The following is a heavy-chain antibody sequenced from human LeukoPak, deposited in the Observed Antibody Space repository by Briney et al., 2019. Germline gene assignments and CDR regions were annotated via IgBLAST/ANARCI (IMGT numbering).Heavy chain of an antibody. CDR3: ARNGGAPYYYYYMDV. V-gene: IGHV1-69*05. CDR2: IIPIFGTA. Sequence: ASVKVSCKASGGTFSSYAISWVRQAPGQGLEWMGGIIPIFGTANYAQKFQGRVTITTDESTSTAYMELSSLRSEDTAVYYCARNGGAPYYYYYMDVWGKGTTVTVSS. D-gene: IGHD1-26*01. CDR1: GGTFSSYA. J-gene: IGHJ6*03.